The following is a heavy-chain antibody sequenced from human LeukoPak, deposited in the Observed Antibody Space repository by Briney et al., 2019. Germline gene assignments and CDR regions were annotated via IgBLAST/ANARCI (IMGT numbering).Heavy chain of an antibody. CDR1: GFTFDDYA. D-gene: IGHD1-26*01. CDR2: ISWNSGSI. V-gene: IGHV3-9*01. CDR3: AKDQGVHLYSGNCLDY. Sequence: GGSLRLSCAASGFTFDDYAMHWVRQAPGKGLEWVSGISWNSGSIGYADSVKGRFTISRDNAKNSLYLQMNSLRAEDTALYYCAKDQGVHLYSGNCLDYWGQGTLVTVSS. J-gene: IGHJ4*02.